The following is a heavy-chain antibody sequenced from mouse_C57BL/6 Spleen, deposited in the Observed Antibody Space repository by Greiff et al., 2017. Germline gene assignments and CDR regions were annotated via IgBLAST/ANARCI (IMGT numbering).Heavy chain of an antibody. CDR3: ARNIDSSGYWFAY. J-gene: IGHJ3*01. Sequence: QVQLQQSGPELVKPGASVKISCKASGYAFSSSWMNWVKQRPGKGLEWIGRIYPGDGDTNYNGKFKGKATLTADKSSSTAYMQLSSLTSEDSAVYFCARNIDSSGYWFAYWGQGTLVTVSA. CDR2: IYPGDGDT. CDR1: GYAFSSSW. V-gene: IGHV1-82*01. D-gene: IGHD3-2*02.